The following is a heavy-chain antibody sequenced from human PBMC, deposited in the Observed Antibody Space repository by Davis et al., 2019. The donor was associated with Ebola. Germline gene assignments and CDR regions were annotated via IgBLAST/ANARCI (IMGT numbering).Heavy chain of an antibody. CDR1: GGSFSGYC. CDR2: INHSGST. D-gene: IGHD2-2*01. CDR3: TRGLSGSPPPAAIFDF. J-gene: IGHJ4*02. V-gene: IGHV4-34*01. Sequence: PSETLSLTCAVYGGSFSGYCWSWIRQPPGKGLEWVGEINHSGSTIYNPSLKSRVTISIDTSKNQFSLKLTSVTAADTAVYYCTRGLSGSPPPAAIFDFWGQGTLVTVSS.